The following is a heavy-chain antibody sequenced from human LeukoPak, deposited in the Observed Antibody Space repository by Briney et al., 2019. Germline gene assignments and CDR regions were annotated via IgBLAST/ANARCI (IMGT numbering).Heavy chain of an antibody. Sequence: ASVKVSRKASGYTFTSYDINWVRQATGQGLEWMGWMNPNSGDTGYAQKFQDRVTMTRNTSISTAYMELSSLRSEDTAVYYCARGLHYYGSGSYRYYYYGMDVWGQGTTVTVSS. V-gene: IGHV1-8*01. D-gene: IGHD3-10*01. J-gene: IGHJ6*02. CDR2: MNPNSGDT. CDR3: ARGLHYYGSGSYRYYYYGMDV. CDR1: GYTFTSYD.